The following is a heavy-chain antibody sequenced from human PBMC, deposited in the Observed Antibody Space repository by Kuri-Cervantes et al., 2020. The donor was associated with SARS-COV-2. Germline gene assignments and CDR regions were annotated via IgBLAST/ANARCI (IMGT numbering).Heavy chain of an antibody. J-gene: IGHJ4*02. CDR2: IYSSGST. Sequence: SETLSLTCSVSNGSIRSSSYYWGWIRQPPGKGLEWIGSIYSSGSTYYNPSLKSRVTISLETYKNQFSLKLSSVTAADTAVYYCASQGVGAHRGQDYWGQGTLVTVSS. CDR3: ASQGVGAHRGQDY. V-gene: IGHV4-39*07. CDR1: NGSIRSSSYY. D-gene: IGHD1-26*01.